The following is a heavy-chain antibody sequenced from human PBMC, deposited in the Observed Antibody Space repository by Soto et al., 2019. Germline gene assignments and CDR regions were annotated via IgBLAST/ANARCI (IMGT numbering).Heavy chain of an antibody. CDR2: IYPRDSDT. Sequence: GESLKISCKGSGYNFITYWIGWVRQMPGKGLEWMGIIYPRDSDTRYGPSFQGQVTISVDRSISTAYLQWSSLRASDSAIYYCARHAMEGDYYYGMDVWGQGTTVTVSS. J-gene: IGHJ6*02. D-gene: IGHD1-1*01. CDR1: GYNFITYW. V-gene: IGHV5-51*01. CDR3: ARHAMEGDYYYGMDV.